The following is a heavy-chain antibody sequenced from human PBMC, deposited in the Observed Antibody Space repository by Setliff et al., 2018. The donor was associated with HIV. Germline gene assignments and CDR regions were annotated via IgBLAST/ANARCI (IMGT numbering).Heavy chain of an antibody. D-gene: IGHD1-26*01. CDR3: ARHRGRVGATSDL. J-gene: IGHJ5*02. CDR1: GYSISSGFY. Sequence: KTSETLSLTCAVSGYSISSGFYWGWIRQPPGKGLEWIGSIYHSGSTYYNPSLRSRVTMSVDTSKRQFSLKLDSVTAADTAIYYCARHRGRVGATSDLWGQGAPVTVSS. CDR2: IYHSGST. V-gene: IGHV4-38-2*01.